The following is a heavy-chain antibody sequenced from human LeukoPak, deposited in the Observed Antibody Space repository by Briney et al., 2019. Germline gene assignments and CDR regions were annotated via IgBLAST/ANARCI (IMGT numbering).Heavy chain of an antibody. CDR2: ISGSGGST. CDR1: GFTFSSYA. V-gene: IGHV3-23*01. Sequence: PGGSLRLSCAASGFTFSSYAMSWVRQAPGKGLEWVSAISGSGGSTYYADSVKGRFTISRDNSKNTLYLQMNSLRAEDTAVYYCAKGTMIVPLGLNYWGQEPLVTVSS. D-gene: IGHD3-22*01. CDR3: AKGTMIVPLGLNY. J-gene: IGHJ4*02.